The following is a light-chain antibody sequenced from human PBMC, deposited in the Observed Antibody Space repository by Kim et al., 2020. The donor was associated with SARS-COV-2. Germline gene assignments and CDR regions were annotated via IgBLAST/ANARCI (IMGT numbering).Light chain of an antibody. CDR1: SSNIGAGYD. CDR3: QSYDSSLSGYV. Sequence: QRVTISCTGSSSNIGAGYDVQWYQQRPGTAPKLLIYGNSNRPSGVPDRISGSKSGTSASLAITGLQAEDEADYCCQSYDSSLSGYVFGTGTKVTVL. J-gene: IGLJ1*01. CDR2: GNS. V-gene: IGLV1-40*01.